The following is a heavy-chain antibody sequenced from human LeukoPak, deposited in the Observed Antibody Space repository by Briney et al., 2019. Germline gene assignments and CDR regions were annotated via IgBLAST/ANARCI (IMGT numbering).Heavy chain of an antibody. J-gene: IGHJ4*02. V-gene: IGHV3-21*01. CDR1: GFSFTTYS. D-gene: IGHD3-22*01. CDR2: ISGSSSYI. Sequence: GGSLRPSCAASGFSFTTYSMDWVRQAPGKGLEWVSSISGSSSYIYYADSVKGRFTISRDNAKNSLFLQMNSLRAEDTAVYYCASRPYDNSGYYYVWGQGTLVTVSS. CDR3: ASRPYDNSGYYYV.